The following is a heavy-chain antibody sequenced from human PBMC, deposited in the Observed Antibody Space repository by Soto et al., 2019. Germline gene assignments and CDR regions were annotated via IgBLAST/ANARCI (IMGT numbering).Heavy chain of an antibody. D-gene: IGHD2-15*01. V-gene: IGHV4-59*01. CDR3: VREGYCSGGICYTWFDP. CDR1: GGSISNYF. Sequence: SETLSLTCTVSGGSISNYFWSWIRQPPGKGLEWIGYIHHSGSTRYNPSIESRVTISIDTSKNQISLKLTSVTAADTAVYYCVREGYCSGGICYTWFDPWGQGTLVTVSS. J-gene: IGHJ5*02. CDR2: IHHSGST.